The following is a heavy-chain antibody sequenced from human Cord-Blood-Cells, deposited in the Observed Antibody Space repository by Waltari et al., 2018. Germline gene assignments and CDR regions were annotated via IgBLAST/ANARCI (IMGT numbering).Heavy chain of an antibody. J-gene: IGHJ4*02. Sequence: QVQLVQSGAEVKKPGASVKVSCKASGYTFTSYAMHWVRQAPGQRLEWMGWINAGNGNTKYSQQFQGRVTITRDTSASTAYMELSSLRSEDTAVYYCARDRSLLVEEGIFDYWGQGTLVTVSS. V-gene: IGHV1-3*01. CDR1: GYTFTSYA. CDR3: ARDRSLLVEEGIFDY. D-gene: IGHD3-10*01. CDR2: INAGNGNT.